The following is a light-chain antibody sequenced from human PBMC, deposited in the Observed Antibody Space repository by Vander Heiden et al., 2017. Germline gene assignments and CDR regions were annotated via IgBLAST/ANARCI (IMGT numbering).Light chain of an antibody. V-gene: IGKV1-8*01. Sequence: AIRLTQSPSSLSPSTADRVTLTCRASEDISSYLDWYQQKPGKAPKLLTSSESQLQTGVPLRFSGSGSETDFSITISRLQYEDSETYHCRQYYNDPTFGQGTRLEIK. CDR1: EDISSY. CDR3: RQYYNDPT. CDR2: SES. J-gene: IGKJ5*01.